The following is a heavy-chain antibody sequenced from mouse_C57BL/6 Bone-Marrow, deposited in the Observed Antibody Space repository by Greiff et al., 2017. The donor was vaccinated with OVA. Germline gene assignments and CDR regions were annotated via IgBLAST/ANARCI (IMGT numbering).Heavy chain of an antibody. CDR1: GYSITSGYY. V-gene: IGHV3-6*01. Sequence: EVKLVESGPGLVKPSQSLSLTCSVTGYSITSGYYWNWIRQFPGNKLEWMGYISYDGSNNYNPSLKNRISITRDTSKNQFFLKLNSVTTEDTATYYCARPIAYWGQGTLVTVSA. CDR3: ARPIAY. CDR2: ISYDGSN. J-gene: IGHJ3*01.